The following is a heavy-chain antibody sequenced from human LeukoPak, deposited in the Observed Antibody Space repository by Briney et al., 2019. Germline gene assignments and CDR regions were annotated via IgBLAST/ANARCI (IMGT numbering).Heavy chain of an antibody. CDR1: GFTFSTYG. CDR2: ISGSGGST. V-gene: IGHV3-23*01. J-gene: IGHJ4*02. Sequence: PGGSLRLSCAASGFTFSTYGMTWVRQAPGKGLDWVSGISGSGGSTYYADSVKGWFTISRDNSKNTLFLEMNSLRAEDTAVYYCAKVRRALRTRSYHTSFDYWGQGTLVTVSS. CDR3: AKVRRALRTRSYHTSFDY. D-gene: IGHD1-26*01.